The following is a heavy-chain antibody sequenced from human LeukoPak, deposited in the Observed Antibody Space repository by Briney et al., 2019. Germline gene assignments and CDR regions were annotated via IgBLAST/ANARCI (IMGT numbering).Heavy chain of an antibody. Sequence: GASVKVSCKASGGTFISYAISWVRQAPGQGLKWMGGIIPIFGTANYAQKFQGRVTITADESTSTAYMELSSLRSEDTAVYYCARDILAYCGGDCYPIYYYYGMDVWGQGTTVTVSS. CDR1: GGTFISYA. J-gene: IGHJ6*02. D-gene: IGHD2-21*02. CDR2: IIPIFGTA. CDR3: ARDILAYCGGDCYPIYYYYGMDV. V-gene: IGHV1-69*13.